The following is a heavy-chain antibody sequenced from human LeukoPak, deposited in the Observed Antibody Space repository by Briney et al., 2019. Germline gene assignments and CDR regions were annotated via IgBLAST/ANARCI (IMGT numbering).Heavy chain of an antibody. CDR2: ISWNSGSI. CDR1: GFTFSSYA. CDR3: AKELYYYDSSGQGDAFDI. J-gene: IGHJ3*02. D-gene: IGHD3-22*01. V-gene: IGHV3-9*01. Sequence: GGSLRLSCAASGFTFSSYAMHWVRQAPGKGLEWVSGISWNSGSIGYADSVKGRFTISRDNAKNSLYLQMNSLRAEDTALYYCAKELYYYDSSGQGDAFDIWGQGTMVTVSS.